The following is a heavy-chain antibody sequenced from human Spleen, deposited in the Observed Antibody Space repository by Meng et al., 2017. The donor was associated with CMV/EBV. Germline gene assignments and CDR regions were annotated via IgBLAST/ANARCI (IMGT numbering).Heavy chain of an antibody. D-gene: IGHD3-3*01. CDR2: INHSGST. CDR3: ARSFGVVITNYYYYGMDV. J-gene: IGHJ6*02. V-gene: IGHV4-34*01. CDR1: GGSFSGYY. Sequence: GSLRLSCAVYGGSFSGYYWSWIRQPPGKGLEWIGEINHSGSTNYNPSLKSRVTISVDTSKNQLSLKLSSVTAADTAVYYCARSFGVVITNYYYYGMDVWGQGTTVTVSS.